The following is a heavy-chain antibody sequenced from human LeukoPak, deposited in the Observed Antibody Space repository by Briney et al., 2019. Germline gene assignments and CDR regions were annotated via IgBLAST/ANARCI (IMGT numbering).Heavy chain of an antibody. CDR1: GGSISGYH. Sequence: SETLSLTCIVSGGSISGYHWGWIRQPPGKGLEWIGYISYCGINNYNTPLKSRVSMSVEKYKNQSSPGLNYVTAADTAVYFCAKRDYSGILPYAFDLWGQGALVAVFS. J-gene: IGHJ3*01. V-gene: IGHV4-59*08. D-gene: IGHD4-23*01. CDR2: ISYCGIN. CDR3: AKRDYSGILPYAFDL.